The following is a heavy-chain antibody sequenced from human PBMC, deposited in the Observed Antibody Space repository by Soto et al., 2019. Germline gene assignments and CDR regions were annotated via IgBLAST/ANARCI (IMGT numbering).Heavy chain of an antibody. Sequence: EVQLVESGGGLVQPGRSLRLSCAASGFTFGDYAMQWVRQAPGKGLEWVSAISWNSGSIDYADSVKGRFTISRDNAKNALYLRMNSLRAEDTALYYCAKSHTTSGWYVTTDYWGQGTRVTFSS. CDR1: GFTFGDYA. CDR3: AKSHTTSGWYVTTDY. J-gene: IGHJ4*02. D-gene: IGHD6-19*01. CDR2: ISWNSGSI. V-gene: IGHV3-9*01.